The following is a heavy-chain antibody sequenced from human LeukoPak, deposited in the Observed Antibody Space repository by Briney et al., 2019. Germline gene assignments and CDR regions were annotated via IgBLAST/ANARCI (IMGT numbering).Heavy chain of an antibody. V-gene: IGHV4-4*07. CDR2: IYTSGTT. CDR1: GGSINGYY. J-gene: IGHJ4*02. D-gene: IGHD6-13*01. Sequence: SETLSLTCTVSGGSINGYYWSWIRQPAGKGLEWIGRIYTSGTTNYNPSLKSRVTMSVDTSKNQFSLKLSSVTAADTAVYYCARALRRIAAAGTLYYWGQGTLVTVSS. CDR3: ARALRRIAAAGTLYY.